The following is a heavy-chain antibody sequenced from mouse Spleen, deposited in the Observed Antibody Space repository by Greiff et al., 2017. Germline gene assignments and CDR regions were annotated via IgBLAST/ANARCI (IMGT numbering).Heavy chain of an antibody. D-gene: IGHD2-3*01. CDR3: ARRDGYYPYAMDY. J-gene: IGHJ4*01. CDR1: GFSLTSYG. CDR2: IRSGGST. V-gene: IGHV2-2*01. Sequence: VQLQQSGPGLVQPSQSLSITCTVSGFSLTSYGVHWVRQSPGKGLEWLGVIRSGGSTDYNAAFISRLSISKDNYKSQVFFKMNSLQADDTAIYYCARRDGYYPYAMDYWGQGTSVTVSS.